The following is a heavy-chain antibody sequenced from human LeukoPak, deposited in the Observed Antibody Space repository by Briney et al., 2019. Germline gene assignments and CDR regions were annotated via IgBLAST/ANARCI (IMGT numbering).Heavy chain of an antibody. CDR2: ISYDGSNK. V-gene: IGHV3-30-3*01. Sequence: GGSLRLSCAASGFTFSSYAMHWVRQAPGKGLEWVAVISYDGSNKYYADSVKGRFTISRDNSKHTLYLQMNSLRAEDTAVYYCARARGVVATMVGLDYWGQGTLVTVSS. CDR3: ARARGVVATMVGLDY. D-gene: IGHD1-26*01. CDR1: GFTFSSYA. J-gene: IGHJ4*02.